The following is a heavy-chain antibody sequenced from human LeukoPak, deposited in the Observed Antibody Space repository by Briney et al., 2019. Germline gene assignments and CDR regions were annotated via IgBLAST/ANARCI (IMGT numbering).Heavy chain of an antibody. CDR1: GGSISSGGYS. D-gene: IGHD2-2*01. J-gene: IGHJ4*02. CDR3: ARDVGPAGGTSWRYYFDY. CDR2: IYYSGST. V-gene: IGHV4-30-2*01. Sequence: SQTLSLTCAVSGGSISSGGYSWSWIRQPPGKGLEWIGYIYYSGSTYYNPSLKSRVTISVDRSKNQFSLKLSSVTAADTAVYYCARDVGPAGGTSWRYYFDYWGQGTLVTVSS.